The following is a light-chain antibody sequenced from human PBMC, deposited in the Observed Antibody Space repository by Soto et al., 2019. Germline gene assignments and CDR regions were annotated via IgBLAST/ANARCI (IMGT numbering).Light chain of an antibody. V-gene: IGLV7-46*01. Sequence: QSVVTQAPSLTVSPGGTIALTCGSSTGAVTSGHYPYWFQQKPGQAPRTLIYDTSNRHSWTPARFSGSLLGGKAALTRSGAQPEDEAEYYCLITYSGARLYVFGTGTKVTVL. CDR2: DTS. J-gene: IGLJ1*01. CDR3: LITYSGARLYV. CDR1: TGAVTSGHY.